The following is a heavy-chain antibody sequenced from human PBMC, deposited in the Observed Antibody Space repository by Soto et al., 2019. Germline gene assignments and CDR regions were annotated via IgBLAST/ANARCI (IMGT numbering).Heavy chain of an antibody. CDR1: GFTFDAFY. J-gene: IGHJ4*02. D-gene: IGHD6-19*01. CDR3: VRDRRQWRL. Sequence: VQLLQSGGGLVQPGESLRLSCVVSGFTFDAFYMSWVRQAPGKGLEWVSNIKQDGSETDYVDSVKGRFTISRDNAKNSLYLQMNSLRVEDTAVYYCVRDRRQWRLWGLGTLVSVSS. V-gene: IGHV3-7*01. CDR2: IKQDGSET.